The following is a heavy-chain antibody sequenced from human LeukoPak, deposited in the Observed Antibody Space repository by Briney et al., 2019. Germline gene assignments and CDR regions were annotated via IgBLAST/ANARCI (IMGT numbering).Heavy chain of an antibody. Sequence: PSETLSLTCTVSGDSLTGYYWGWIRQPPGKGLEWIGNIYYTGNTYYNPSLKSRVTISLDTSKNQFSLKVISMTAADTAVYYCARGFANAPASADYWGQGTLVTVSS. V-gene: IGHV4-39*07. CDR3: ARGFANAPASADY. CDR1: GDSLTGYY. CDR2: IYYTGNT. J-gene: IGHJ4*02. D-gene: IGHD1-1*01.